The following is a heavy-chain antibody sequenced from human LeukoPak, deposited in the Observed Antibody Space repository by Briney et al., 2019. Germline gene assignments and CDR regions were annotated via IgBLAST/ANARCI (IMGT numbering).Heavy chain of an antibody. CDR2: IYHTGSA. J-gene: IGHJ4*02. D-gene: IGHD5-12*01. V-gene: IGHV4-30-2*01. CDR1: GGSISSGGYS. Sequence: SQTLSLTCAVSGGSISSGGYSWSWIRQPPGKGLDWIGYIYHTGSAYHNPSLKSRVTISVDRSKNQFSLRLSSVTAADTAVYYCARVRGGYDSRYFDYWGQGTLVTVSS. CDR3: ARVRGGYDSRYFDY.